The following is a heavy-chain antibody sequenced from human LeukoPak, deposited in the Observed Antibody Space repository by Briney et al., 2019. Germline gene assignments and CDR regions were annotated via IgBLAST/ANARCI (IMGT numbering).Heavy chain of an antibody. CDR3: ARLGCSSTSCFFDY. D-gene: IGHD2-2*01. CDR2: INHSGST. V-gene: IGHV4-34*01. J-gene: IGHJ4*02. CDR1: GGSFSGYY. Sequence: PSETLSLTCAVYGGSFSGYYWSWIRQPPGKGLEWIGEINHSGSTNSNSSLKSRVIISVDTPKNQFSLKLSSVTAADTAVYYCARLGCSSTSCFFDYWGQGTLVTVSS.